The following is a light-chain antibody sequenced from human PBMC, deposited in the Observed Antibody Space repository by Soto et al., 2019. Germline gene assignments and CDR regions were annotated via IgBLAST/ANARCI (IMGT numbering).Light chain of an antibody. V-gene: IGLV2-14*03. CDR2: EVS. J-gene: IGLJ1*01. CDR3: ISYTDRQSYL. CDR1: SSDIGSYNH. Sequence: QSVLTQPASVSGSPGQSITISCSGTSSDIGSYNHVAWYQQFPGKSPKLMIYEVSDRPSGVSDRFSGSKSGITASLTISGLQTEDEADYYCISYTDRQSYLFGTGTKVTVL.